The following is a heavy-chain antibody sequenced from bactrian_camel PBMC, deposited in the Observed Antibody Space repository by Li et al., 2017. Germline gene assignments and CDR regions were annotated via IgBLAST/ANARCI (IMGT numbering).Heavy chain of an antibody. D-gene: IGHD3*01. CDR2: IESDGST. CDR1: GDTVGRYC. Sequence: HVQLVESGGGSVQVGGSLRLSCVASGDTVGRYCMGWFRQIPDKEREGVAGIESDGSTSYDHSVKGRFTISKDNGKRTLYLQMNSLKPEDTAVYYCAADGGRYCSPWSGEYYVWGQGTQVTVS. J-gene: IGHJ4*01. CDR3: AADGGRYCSPWSGEYYV. V-gene: IGHV3S55*01.